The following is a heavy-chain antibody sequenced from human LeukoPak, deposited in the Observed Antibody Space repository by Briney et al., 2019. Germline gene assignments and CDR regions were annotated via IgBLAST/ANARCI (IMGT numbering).Heavy chain of an antibody. Sequence: GGSLRLSCAASRFTLSNYWMSWVRQAPGKGLEWVANIKQDGSETYYVDSVKGRFTISRDNAKNSLFLQMNSLRAEDTAVYYCASYGGFTSATLVDLLWGQGTLVTVSS. CDR3: ASYGGFTSATLVDLL. J-gene: IGHJ4*02. D-gene: IGHD4-23*01. CDR1: RFTLSNYW. V-gene: IGHV3-7*01. CDR2: IKQDGSET.